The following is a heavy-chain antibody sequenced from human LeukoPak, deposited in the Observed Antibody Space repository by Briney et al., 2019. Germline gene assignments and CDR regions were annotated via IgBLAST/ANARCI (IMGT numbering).Heavy chain of an antibody. CDR2: IYYSGST. V-gene: IGHV4-59*02. J-gene: IGHJ4*02. D-gene: IGHD5-18*01. Sequence: SETLSLTCTVSGGSVSSHYWSWIRQPPGKGLEWIGYIYYSGSTNYNPSLKSRVTISVDTSKNQFSLKLSSVTAADTAVYYCARVECSYGFFDYWGQGTLVTVSS. CDR1: GGSVSSHY. CDR3: ARVECSYGFFDY.